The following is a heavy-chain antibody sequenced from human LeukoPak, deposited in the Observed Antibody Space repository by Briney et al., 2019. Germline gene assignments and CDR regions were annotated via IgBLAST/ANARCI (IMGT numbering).Heavy chain of an antibody. CDR1: GFTFSSYW. J-gene: IGHJ4*02. Sequence: QTGGSLRLSCAASGFTFSSYWMSWVRQAPGKGLEWVANIHQDGGQKFYVDSVEGRFTISRDNAKDSVYLHMNSLRADDTAVYYRARGNSFDYWGQGTLVTVSS. D-gene: IGHD1-1*01. CDR3: ARGNSFDY. CDR2: IHQDGGQK. V-gene: IGHV3-7*01.